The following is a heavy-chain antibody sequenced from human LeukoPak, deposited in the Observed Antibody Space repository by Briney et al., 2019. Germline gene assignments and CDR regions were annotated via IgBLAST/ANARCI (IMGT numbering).Heavy chain of an antibody. V-gene: IGHV3-7*01. Sequence: PGGSLRLSCAASGFAFSNYWMSWVRQAPGKGLEWVANMNEHGSDAYYVGSVKGRFTISRDNAKSSLSLQLNSLRAEDTAVYYCASHSGFRDDYWGQGTLVTVPS. CDR2: MNEHGSDA. D-gene: IGHD5-18*01. CDR3: ASHSGFRDDY. J-gene: IGHJ4*02. CDR1: GFAFSNYW.